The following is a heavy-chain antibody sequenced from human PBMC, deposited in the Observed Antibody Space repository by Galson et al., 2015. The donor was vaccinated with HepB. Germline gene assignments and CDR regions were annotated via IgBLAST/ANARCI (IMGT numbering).Heavy chain of an antibody. CDR2: IGTAGDP. CDR1: GFTFSSYD. V-gene: IGHV3-13*05. Sequence: SLRLSCAASGFTFSSYDMHWVRQATGKGLKWVSAIGTAGDPYYPGSVKGRFTISRENAKNSLYLQMNSLRAGDTAVYYCARGYCSSTSCYTEEQNWYFDLWGRGTLVTVSS. CDR3: ARGYCSSTSCYTEEQNWYFDL. D-gene: IGHD2-2*01. J-gene: IGHJ2*01.